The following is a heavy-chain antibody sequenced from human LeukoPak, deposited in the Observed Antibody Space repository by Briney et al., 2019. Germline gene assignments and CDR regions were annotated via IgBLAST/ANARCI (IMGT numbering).Heavy chain of an antibody. D-gene: IGHD3-22*01. Sequence: GGFLRLSCAASGFTFSDYYMSWIRQAPGKGLEWVSYISSSGSTIYYADSVKGRFTISRDNAKNSLYLQMNSLRAEDTAVYYCATYYYDSSGYQAPVGYWGQGTLVTVSS. J-gene: IGHJ4*02. CDR3: ATYYYDSSGYQAPVGY. V-gene: IGHV3-11*01. CDR2: ISSSGSTI. CDR1: GFTFSDYY.